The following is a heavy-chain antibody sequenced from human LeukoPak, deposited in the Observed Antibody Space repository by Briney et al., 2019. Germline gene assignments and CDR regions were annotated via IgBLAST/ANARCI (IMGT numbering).Heavy chain of an antibody. CDR2: IYTSGST. CDR1: GDSISNYY. D-gene: IGHD3-10*01. J-gene: IGHJ4*02. V-gene: IGHV4-4*07. Sequence: SETLSLTCTVSGDSISNYYWSWIRQPAGKGLEWIGRIYTSGSTNYNPSLKSRVTMSVDTSKNQFSLKLSSVTAADTAVYHCARVSLVRGAPDYYFDYWGQGTLVTVSS. CDR3: ARVSLVRGAPDYYFDY.